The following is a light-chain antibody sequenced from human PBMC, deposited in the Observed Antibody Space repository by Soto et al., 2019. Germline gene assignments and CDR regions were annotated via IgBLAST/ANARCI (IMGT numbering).Light chain of an antibody. V-gene: IGKV3-15*01. J-gene: IGKJ5*01. CDR2: GAS. CDR1: QSVSSN. Sequence: EIVMTQSPATLSVAPGERATLSCRASQSVSSNLAWYQQKPGQAPRLLIYGASTRATGIPARFSGSGSGTEFTLTISSLEPEDSAVYYCQQYNNWPPVTFGQGTRLEIK. CDR3: QQYNNWPPVT.